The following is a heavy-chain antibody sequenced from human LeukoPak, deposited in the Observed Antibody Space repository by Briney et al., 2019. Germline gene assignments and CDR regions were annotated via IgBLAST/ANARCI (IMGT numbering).Heavy chain of an antibody. CDR2: IRYDGSNE. V-gene: IGHV3-30*02. CDR1: GFTFSSYG. Sequence: PGGSLRLSCAASGFTFSSYGMHWVRQAPGKGREGGSFIRYDGSNEDFADSVKGRFTISRDNAKNSLYLQMNSLRAEDTAVYYCARDGTSGYSYGAPYFDYWGQGTLVTVSS. J-gene: IGHJ4*02. CDR3: ARDGTSGYSYGAPYFDY. D-gene: IGHD5-18*01.